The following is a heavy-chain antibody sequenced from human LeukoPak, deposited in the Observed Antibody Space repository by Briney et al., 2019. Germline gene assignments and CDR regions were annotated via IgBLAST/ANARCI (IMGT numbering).Heavy chain of an antibody. CDR1: GGTFSSYT. J-gene: IGHJ4*02. CDR3: ARSLTPGGFDY. Sequence: ASVKVSCKAYGGTFSSYTISWVRQAPGQGLEWMGRITPILGIANYAQKFQGRVTITADKSTSTAYMELSSLRSEDTAVYYCARSLTPGGFDYWGQGTLVTVSS. D-gene: IGHD1-1*01. CDR2: ITPILGIA. V-gene: IGHV1-69*02.